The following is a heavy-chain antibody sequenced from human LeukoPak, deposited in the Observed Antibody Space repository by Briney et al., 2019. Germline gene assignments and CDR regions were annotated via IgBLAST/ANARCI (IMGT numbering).Heavy chain of an antibody. CDR3: AKGRGYSRNLLDY. J-gene: IGHJ4*02. D-gene: IGHD5-12*01. CDR1: GFTFSTNA. Sequence: GGSLRLSCAASGFTFSTNAMAWVRQAPGKGLEWVSGFASSGDTTYYADSVRGRFIVSRDNSKNTLYLQMTSLRAEDTAIYYCAKGRGYSRNLLDYWDQGTLVTVSS. V-gene: IGHV3-23*01. CDR2: FASSGDTT.